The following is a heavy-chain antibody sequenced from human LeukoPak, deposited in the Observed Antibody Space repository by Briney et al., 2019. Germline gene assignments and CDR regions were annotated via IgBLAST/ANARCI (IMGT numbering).Heavy chain of an antibody. J-gene: IGHJ5*01. CDR1: GFTFSSHS. V-gene: IGHV3-21*01. D-gene: IGHD3-10*01. Sequence: PGGSLRLSCVVSGFTFSSHSVNWVRQAPGKGLEWVLSITTSNYIFYAESVKGRFTISRDNAKSSLYLQMDSLRAEDTAVYYCVRLRRNSDRSYYYYYYDSWGQGILVTVSS. CDR3: VRLRRNSDRSYYYYYYDS. CDR2: ITTSNYI.